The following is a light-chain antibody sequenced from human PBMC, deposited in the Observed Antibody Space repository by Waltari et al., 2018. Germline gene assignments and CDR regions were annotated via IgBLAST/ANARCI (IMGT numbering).Light chain of an antibody. Sequence: SALTQPRPVSGSPGQSVTISCTGTTSDVGGYNYASWYQHHPGKAPKLMIFDVTQRPSGVPDRFSGSKSANTASLTISGLQAEDEADYYCCSFAGTYTWVFGGGTKVTVL. V-gene: IGLV2-11*01. J-gene: IGLJ3*02. CDR2: DVT. CDR3: CSFAGTYTWV. CDR1: TSDVGGYNY.